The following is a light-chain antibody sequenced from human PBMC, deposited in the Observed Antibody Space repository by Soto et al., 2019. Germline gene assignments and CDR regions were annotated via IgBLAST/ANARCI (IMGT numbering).Light chain of an antibody. J-gene: IGLJ1*01. CDR3: DSYTSANTLVV. CDR2: EAT. Sequence: QTVLAQPACVSVSPGQSITISCAGTSGLVGGFRLGSGYQQHPGEAPEVRSSEATSRPSGVSDRFSGSKSGMTASLTISGLQPENEADYFCDSYTSANTLVVFGNGPKVHVL. CDR1: SGLVGGFRL. V-gene: IGLV2-14*02.